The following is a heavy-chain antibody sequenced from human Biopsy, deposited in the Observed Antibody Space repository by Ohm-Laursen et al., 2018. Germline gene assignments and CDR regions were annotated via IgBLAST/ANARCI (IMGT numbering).Heavy chain of an antibody. D-gene: IGHD5-12*01. CDR3: AGRPWPNAFDI. CDR2: IYYSGST. CDR1: GGSVSSGSYY. V-gene: IGHV4-61*01. J-gene: IGHJ3*02. Sequence: SDTLSLTCTVSGGSVSSGSYYWSWIRQPPGKGLEWIGYIYYSGSTNYNPSLKSRVTISVDTSRNQFSLKLSSVTAADTAVYYCAGRPWPNAFDIWGQGTMVTVS.